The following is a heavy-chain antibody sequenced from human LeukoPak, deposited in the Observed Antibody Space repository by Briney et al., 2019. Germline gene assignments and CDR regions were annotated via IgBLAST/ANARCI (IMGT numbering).Heavy chain of an antibody. Sequence: SETLSLTCAVYGGSSSGYYWSWIRQPPGKGLEWIGEINHSGSTNYNPSLKSRVTISVDTSKNQFSLKLSSVTAADTAVYYCARRFMITFGGVIVMFHVYFDYWGQGTLVTVSS. CDR1: GGSSSGYY. V-gene: IGHV4-34*01. J-gene: IGHJ4*02. CDR3: ARRFMITFGGVIVMFHVYFDY. D-gene: IGHD3-16*02. CDR2: INHSGST.